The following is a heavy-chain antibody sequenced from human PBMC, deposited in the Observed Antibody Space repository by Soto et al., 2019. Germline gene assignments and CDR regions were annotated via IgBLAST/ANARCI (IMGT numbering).Heavy chain of an antibody. Sequence: GGSLRLSCTASGFTFSSYWMHWVRQAPGKGLVWVSRINSDGSSTSYADSVKGRFTISRDNAKNTLYLQMNSLRAEDTAVYYCARRDIVYYYYYGMDVWGQGTTVTVSS. CDR2: INSDGSST. CDR3: ARRDIVYYYYYGMDV. D-gene: IGHD5-12*01. V-gene: IGHV3-74*01. J-gene: IGHJ6*02. CDR1: GFTFSSYW.